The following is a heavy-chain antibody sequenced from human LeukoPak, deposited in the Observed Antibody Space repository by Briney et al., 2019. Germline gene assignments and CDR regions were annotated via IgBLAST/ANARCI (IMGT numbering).Heavy chain of an antibody. CDR2: INSDGSST. J-gene: IGHJ2*01. V-gene: IGHV3-74*01. CDR3: AKDTASSWWYFDL. CDR1: GFTFSSYW. Sequence: GGSLRLSCAASGFTFSSYWMHWVRQAPGKGLVWVSRINSDGSSTYYADSVKGRFTISRDNSKNTLYLQMNSLRAEDTAVYYCAKDTASSWWYFDLWGRGTLVTVSS. D-gene: IGHD5-18*01.